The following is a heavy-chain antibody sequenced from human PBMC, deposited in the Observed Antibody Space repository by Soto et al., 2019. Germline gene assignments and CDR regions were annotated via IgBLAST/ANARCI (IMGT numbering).Heavy chain of an antibody. V-gene: IGHV1-18*01. CDR3: ARDRLRGYDSSGFYS. CDR2: INPSDGNR. J-gene: IGHJ4*02. Sequence: GASVKVSCKASGGTFSSYAISWVRQAPGQGLEWMGWINPSDGNRNFAQKFEDRVTMTTATSTNTVFLELSSLKSDDTAIYYCARDRLRGYDSSGFYSWGQGTMVTVSS. D-gene: IGHD3-22*01. CDR1: GGTFSSYA.